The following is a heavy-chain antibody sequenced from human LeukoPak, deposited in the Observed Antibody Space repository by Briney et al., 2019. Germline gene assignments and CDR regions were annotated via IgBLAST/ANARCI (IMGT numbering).Heavy chain of an antibody. J-gene: IGHJ5*02. Sequence: ASVKVSCKASGYTFTSYGISWVRQAPGQGLEWMGWISAYNGNTNYAQKLQGRVTMTTDTSTSTAYLELRSLRSDDTAVYYCARTNSGSYSGNWFDPWGQGTLVTVSS. CDR1: GYTFTSYG. CDR3: ARTNSGSYSGNWFDP. D-gene: IGHD1-26*01. CDR2: ISAYNGNT. V-gene: IGHV1-18*01.